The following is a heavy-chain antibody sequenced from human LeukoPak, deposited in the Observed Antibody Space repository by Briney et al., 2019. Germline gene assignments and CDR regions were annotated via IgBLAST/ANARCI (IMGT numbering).Heavy chain of an antibody. Sequence: SETLSLTCTVSGGTISSYYWSWIRQPAGKGLEWIGRIYTSGSTNYNPSLKSRVTMSVDTSKNQFSLKLSSVTAAEPVMYFCARDRSLAFDIWGQGKMVTVSS. V-gene: IGHV4-4*07. CDR3: ARDRSLAFDI. J-gene: IGHJ3*02. CDR1: GGTISSYY. CDR2: IYTSGST.